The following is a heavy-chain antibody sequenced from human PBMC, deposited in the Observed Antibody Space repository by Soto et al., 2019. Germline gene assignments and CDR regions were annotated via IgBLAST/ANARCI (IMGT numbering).Heavy chain of an antibody. Sequence: PLETLTLTCSVSGCSISSGYLYWSWLRQPPGKGLEWIGNIYYRGNAYYNLTLKSDLIISMVTSKIQCPRKVDSVIDAGTAVYDCASASLYGMDVWGQGTTVTVSS. V-gene: IGHV4-30-4*01. CDR2: IYYRGNA. J-gene: IGHJ6*02. CDR3: ASASLYGMDV. CDR1: GCSISSGYLY.